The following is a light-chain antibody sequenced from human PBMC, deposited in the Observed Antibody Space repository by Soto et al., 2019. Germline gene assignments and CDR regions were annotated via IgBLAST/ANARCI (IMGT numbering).Light chain of an antibody. CDR2: DAS. CDR3: QQRSNRVLT. V-gene: IGKV3-11*01. Sequence: EIVLTQSPATLSLSPGERATLSCRASQSVSSYLAWYQQKPGQAPRLLIYDASNRATGIPARFSGSGSGTDFTLTISSLEPEDFAVYYCQQRSNRVLTFGRGTKVEIK. J-gene: IGKJ4*01. CDR1: QSVSSY.